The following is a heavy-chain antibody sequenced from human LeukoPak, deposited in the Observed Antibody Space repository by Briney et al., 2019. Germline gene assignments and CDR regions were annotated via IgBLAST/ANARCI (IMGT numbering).Heavy chain of an antibody. V-gene: IGHV3-21*01. CDR3: ARDGVSNDDHMFGY. Sequence: PGGSLRLSCAASGFTFSSYSMNWVRQAPGKGLEWVSSISSSSSYIYYADSVKGRFTISRDNAKNSLYLQMNSLRAEDTAVYYCARDGVSNDDHMFGYWGQGTLVTVSS. CDR2: ISSSSSYI. D-gene: IGHD1-1*01. CDR1: GFTFSSYS. J-gene: IGHJ4*02.